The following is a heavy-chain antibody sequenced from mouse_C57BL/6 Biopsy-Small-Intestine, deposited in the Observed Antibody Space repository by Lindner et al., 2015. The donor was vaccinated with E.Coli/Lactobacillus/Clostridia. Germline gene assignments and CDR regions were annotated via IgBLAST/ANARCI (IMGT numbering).Heavy chain of an antibody. CDR3: ARGSASDIKVVVNFDI. J-gene: IGHJ4*01. V-gene: IGHV1S35*01. D-gene: IGHD1-3*01. CDR2: ISTYSDKT. Sequence: SVKVSCKASGYTFSNFGINWMRQAPGKGLEWMGWISTYSDKTNYSPNLQGRVTITADKSTSTAYLDLRSLTSDDSAVYYCARGSASDIKVVVNFDIWGQGTLVTVSS. CDR1: GYTFSNFG.